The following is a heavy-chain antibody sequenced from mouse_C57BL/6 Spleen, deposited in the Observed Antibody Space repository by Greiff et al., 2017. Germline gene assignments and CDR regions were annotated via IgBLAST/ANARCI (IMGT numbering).Heavy chain of an antibody. Sequence: QVQLQQSGPELVKPGASVKISCKASGYEFSSSWMNWVKQRPGKGLEWIGRIYPGDGDTNYNGKFKGKATLTADKSSSTAYMQLSSLTSEDSAVYFCARGSSYHFDYWGQGTTLTVSS. D-gene: IGHD1-1*01. V-gene: IGHV1-82*01. CDR3: ARGSSYHFDY. CDR2: IYPGDGDT. CDR1: GYEFSSSW. J-gene: IGHJ2*01.